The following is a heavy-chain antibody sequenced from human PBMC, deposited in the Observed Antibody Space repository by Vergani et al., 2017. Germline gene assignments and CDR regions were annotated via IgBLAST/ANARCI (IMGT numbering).Heavy chain of an antibody. J-gene: IGHJ4*02. CDR2: IYYSGST. CDR1: GGSISSSSYY. V-gene: IGHV4-39*01. CDR3: ASPGEYSSSDYYFDY. D-gene: IGHD6-6*01. Sequence: QLQLQESGPGLVKPSETLSLTCTVSGGSISSSSYYWGWIRQPPGKGLEWIGGIYYSGSTYYNPSLKSRVTISVDTSKNLFSLKLRSVTAADTAVYYWASPGEYSSSDYYFDYWGQGTLVTVSS.